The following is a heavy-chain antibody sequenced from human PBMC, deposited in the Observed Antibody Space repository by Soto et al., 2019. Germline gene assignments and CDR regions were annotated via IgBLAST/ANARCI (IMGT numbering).Heavy chain of an antibody. CDR1: VYSFTSYW. D-gene: IGHD3-22*01. CDR3: ARLARITMISWFDP. Sequence: GESLKISCKGSVYSFTSYWNGWVRQMPGKGLEWMGIIYPGDSDTRYSPSFQGQVTISADKSISTAYLQWSSLKASDTAMYYCARLARITMISWFDPWGQGTLVTVSS. CDR2: IYPGDSDT. J-gene: IGHJ5*02. V-gene: IGHV5-51*01.